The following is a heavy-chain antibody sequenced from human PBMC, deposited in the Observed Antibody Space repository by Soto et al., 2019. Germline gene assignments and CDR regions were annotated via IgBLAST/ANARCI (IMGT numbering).Heavy chain of an antibody. Sequence: WASVKVSCKASGYTFTSYYMHWVRQAPGQGLEWMGIINPSGGSTSYAQKFQGRVTMTRDTSTSTVYMELSSLRSEDTAVYYCAREPGEIVGYSYGHYFDYWGQGTLVTVSS. CDR3: AREPGEIVGYSYGHYFDY. J-gene: IGHJ4*02. CDR1: GYTFTSYY. CDR2: INPSGGST. V-gene: IGHV1-46*01. D-gene: IGHD5-18*01.